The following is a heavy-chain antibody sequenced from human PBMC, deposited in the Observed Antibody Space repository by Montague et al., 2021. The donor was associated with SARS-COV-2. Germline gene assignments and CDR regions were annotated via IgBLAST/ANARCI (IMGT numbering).Heavy chain of an antibody. V-gene: IGHV4-4*02. D-gene: IGHD3-10*01. CDR1: GGSISSDNC. J-gene: IGHJ5*02. CDR2: IFHSGST. Sequence: SETLSLTCAVSGGSISSDNCRSCVRQSPGKGLEWFGEIFHSGSTNYNPSLKSRVTMSVDKSKNDFSLKLSPVTAADTAMYYYARRMTMVRGVTNRYNWFDPWGRGTPVTVSS. CDR3: ARRMTMVRGVTNRYNWFDP.